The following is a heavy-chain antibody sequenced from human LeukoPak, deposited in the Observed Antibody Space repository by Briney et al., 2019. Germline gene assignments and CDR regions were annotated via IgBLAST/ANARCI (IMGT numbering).Heavy chain of an antibody. CDR1: AFSDKSNY. V-gene: IGHV3-53*01. Sequence: GGSLRLSCVASAFSDKSNYMSWVRQAPGKGLEWVSVSYSGGSTYFEDSVKGRFTVSSDVSKNTLYLQMNNLRGEDTAVYYCASRHCSGENCYAGPLDFWGQGIQVTVSS. D-gene: IGHD2-8*02. CDR2: SYSGGST. CDR3: ASRHCSGENCYAGPLDF. J-gene: IGHJ4*02.